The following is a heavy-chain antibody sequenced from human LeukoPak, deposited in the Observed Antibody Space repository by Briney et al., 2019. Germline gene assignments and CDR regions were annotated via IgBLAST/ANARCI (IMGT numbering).Heavy chain of an antibody. D-gene: IGHD4-17*01. CDR1: GFTFSSYS. CDR2: ISSSSSTT. CDR3: ARDSGDYHFDY. V-gene: IGHV3-48*04. J-gene: IGHJ4*02. Sequence: GGSLRLSCAASGFTFSSYSINWVRQAPGKGLEWVSYISSSSSTTYYADSVKGRFTISRDNAKNSLYLQMNSLRAEDTAVYYCARDSGDYHFDYWGQGTLVTVSS.